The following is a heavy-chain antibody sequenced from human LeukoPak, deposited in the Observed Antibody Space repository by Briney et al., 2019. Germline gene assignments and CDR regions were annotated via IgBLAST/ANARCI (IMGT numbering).Heavy chain of an antibody. CDR3: AIDPRGGTSRDNWFDP. CDR2: IYYSNSS. V-gene: IGHV4-59*01. CDR1: GLPISSYY. Sequence: SETLSLTCTVSGLPISSYYWSCIPQPPGEGLEWSGYIYYSNSSNYTPSLRCRITIAEYTSKNQFSLKLNSVTAAAAAVYSWAIDPRGGTSRDNWFDPWGQGTLVTVSS. J-gene: IGHJ5*02. D-gene: IGHD2-15*01.